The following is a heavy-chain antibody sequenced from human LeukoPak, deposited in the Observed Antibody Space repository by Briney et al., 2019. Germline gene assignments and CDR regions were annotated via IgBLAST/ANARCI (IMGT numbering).Heavy chain of an antibody. CDR2: IYHSGTT. V-gene: IGHV4-38-2*02. J-gene: IGHJ6*03. Sequence: SETLSLTCTVSGYSISSGYFWGWIRQPPGKGLEWIGSIYHSGTTYYNPSLKSRVTISVDTSKNQFSLKLSSVTAADTAVYYCARVGSGTTVTTAPYSSPRNYYYYMDVWGKGTTVTVSS. CDR3: ARVGSGTTVTTAPYSSPRNYYYYMDV. D-gene: IGHD4-17*01. CDR1: GYSISSGYF.